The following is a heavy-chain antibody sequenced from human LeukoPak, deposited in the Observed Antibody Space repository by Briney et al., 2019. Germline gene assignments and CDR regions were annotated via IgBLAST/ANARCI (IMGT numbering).Heavy chain of an antibody. CDR2: IYYSGST. V-gene: IGHV4-59*01. CDR3: AGSYYYDSSGYTDYFDY. Sequence: SETLSLTCTVSGGSISSYYWSWIRQPPGKGLEWIGYIYYSGSTNYNPSLKSRVTISVDTSKNQFSLKLSSVTAADAAVYYCAGSYYYDSSGYTDYFDYWGQGTPVTVSS. D-gene: IGHD3-22*01. J-gene: IGHJ4*02. CDR1: GGSISSYY.